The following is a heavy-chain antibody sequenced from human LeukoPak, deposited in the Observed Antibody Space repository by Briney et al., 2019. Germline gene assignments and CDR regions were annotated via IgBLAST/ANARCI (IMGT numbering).Heavy chain of an antibody. CDR2: ISGSGGST. CDR1: GFIFSTYA. V-gene: IGHV3-23*01. Sequence: PGGSLRLSCAASGFIFSTYALHWVRQAPGKGLEWVSAISGSGGSTYYADSVKGRFTISRDNSKNTLYLQMNSLRAEDTAVYFCAPYSSSSGWLDPWGQGTLVTVSS. D-gene: IGHD6-6*01. CDR3: APYSSSSGWLDP. J-gene: IGHJ5*02.